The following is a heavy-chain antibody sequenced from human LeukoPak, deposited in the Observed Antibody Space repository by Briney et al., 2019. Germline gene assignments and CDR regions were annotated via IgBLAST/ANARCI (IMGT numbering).Heavy chain of an antibody. CDR2: ISSSGNAI. D-gene: IGHD3-3*01. V-gene: IGHV3-48*03. CDR3: ARDPVGSDFWSGYYLIEGWGSSYMDV. Sequence: PGGSLRLSCAASGFPFSSYEMNWVRQAPGKGLEWVSYISSSGNAIYYADSVKGRFTISRDNAKNSLYLQMNSLRAEDTAVYYCARDPVGSDFWSGYYLIEGWGSSYMDVWGKGTTVTVSS. J-gene: IGHJ6*03. CDR1: GFPFSSYE.